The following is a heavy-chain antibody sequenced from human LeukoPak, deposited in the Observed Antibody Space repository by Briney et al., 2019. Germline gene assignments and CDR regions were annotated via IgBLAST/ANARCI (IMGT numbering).Heavy chain of an antibody. CDR2: INTKTGNP. CDR3: ARASQLTYYDILTGYFSTRWFVP. D-gene: IGHD3-9*01. CDR1: GYTFTSYA. V-gene: IGHV7-4-1*02. J-gene: IGHJ5*02. Sequence: GASVKVSCKASGYTFTSYAMNWVRQAPGQGLEWMGWINTKTGNPTYAQGFTGRFVFSLDTSVSTAYLQISSLKAEDTAVYYCARASQLTYYDILTGYFSTRWFVPWGQGTLVTVSS.